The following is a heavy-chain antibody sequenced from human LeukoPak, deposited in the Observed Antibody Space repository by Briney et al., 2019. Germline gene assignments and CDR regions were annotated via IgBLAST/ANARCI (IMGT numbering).Heavy chain of an antibody. CDR1: GYTLTELS. CDR2: FDPEDGET. CDR3: ARDLRGRGVSAFDC. V-gene: IGHV1-24*01. D-gene: IGHD3-10*01. J-gene: IGHJ4*02. Sequence: ASVKVSCKVSGYTLTELSMHWVRQAPGKGLEWIAGFDPEDGETIYAQKFQGRVTMTEDTSTDTAYMELSSLRSEDTAVYYCARDLRGRGVSAFDCWGQGTLVTVSS.